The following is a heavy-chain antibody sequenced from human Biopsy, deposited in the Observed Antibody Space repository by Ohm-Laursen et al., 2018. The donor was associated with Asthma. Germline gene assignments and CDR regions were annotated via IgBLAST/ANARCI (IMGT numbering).Heavy chain of an antibody. V-gene: IGHV3-30*03. Sequence: SSLRLSCTASGFTFSSYGMHWVRQAPGKGLEWVALISNGGSSKYYAYSVKGRFTISRDISKNTLYLQMNSLRAEERAVYYCASSDCGSGGYCYIPFYFWGQRTLVTVSS. CDR3: ASSDCGSGGYCYIPFYF. J-gene: IGHJ4*02. D-gene: IGHD2-21*02. CDR2: ISNGGSSK. CDR1: GFTFSSYG.